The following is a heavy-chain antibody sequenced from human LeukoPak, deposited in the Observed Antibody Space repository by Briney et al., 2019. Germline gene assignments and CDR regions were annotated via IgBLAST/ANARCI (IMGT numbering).Heavy chain of an antibody. CDR3: AKTRHAYYDFWSGFSNWYYFDY. V-gene: IGHV3-30*18. CDR1: GFIFNSFA. CDR2: ISYDGSNK. D-gene: IGHD3-3*01. Sequence: PGGSLRLSCAASGFIFNSFAMSWVRQAPGKGLEWVAVISYDGSNKYYADSVKGRFTISRDNSKNTLYLQMNSLRAEDTAVYYCAKTRHAYYDFWSGFSNWYYFDYWGQGTLVTVSS. J-gene: IGHJ4*02.